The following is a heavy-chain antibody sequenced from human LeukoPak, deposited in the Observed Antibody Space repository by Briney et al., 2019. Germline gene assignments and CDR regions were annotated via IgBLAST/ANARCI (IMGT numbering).Heavy chain of an antibody. Sequence: GGSLRLSCAASGFTFRSYWMHWVRQAPGKGLVWVSRINSDGSTTNYADSVRGRFTISRDNAKNTLYLQMNSLRAEDTAVYYCARAPYFDFWSGYPPDYWGQGTLVTVSS. CDR1: GFTFRSYW. CDR2: INSDGSTT. CDR3: ARAPYFDFWSGYPPDY. D-gene: IGHD3-3*01. V-gene: IGHV3-74*01. J-gene: IGHJ4*02.